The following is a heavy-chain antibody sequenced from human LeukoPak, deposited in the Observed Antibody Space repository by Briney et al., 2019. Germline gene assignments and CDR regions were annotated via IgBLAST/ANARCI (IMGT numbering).Heavy chain of an antibody. CDR1: GDSVSSNTAA. CDR3: ARTAIGGNYFDY. Sequence: SQTLSLICAISGDSVSSNTAAWNWIRQSPSRGLEWLGRTYYRSKWYNDYAVSVKSRVTINPDTSKNQFSLQLNSVTPEDTAMYYCARTAIGGNYFDYWGQGTLVTVSS. CDR2: TYYRSKWYN. V-gene: IGHV6-1*01. J-gene: IGHJ4*02. D-gene: IGHD1-26*01.